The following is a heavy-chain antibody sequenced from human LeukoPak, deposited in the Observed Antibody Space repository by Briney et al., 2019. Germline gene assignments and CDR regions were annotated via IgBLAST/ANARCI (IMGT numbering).Heavy chain of an antibody. CDR1: GGSISSGDYY. CDR3: ARGGFHDSSGYYYSPFDY. D-gene: IGHD3-22*01. Sequence: SETLSLTCTVSGGSISSGDYYWSWIRQPPGKGLEWIGYIYYSGSTYYNPSLKSRVTISVDTSKNQFSLKLSSVTAADTAVYYCARGGFHDSSGYYYSPFDYWGQGTLVTVPS. J-gene: IGHJ4*02. CDR2: IYYSGST. V-gene: IGHV4-30-4*01.